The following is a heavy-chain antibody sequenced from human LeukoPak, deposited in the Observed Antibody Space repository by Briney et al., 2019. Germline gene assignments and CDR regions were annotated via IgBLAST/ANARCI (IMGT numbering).Heavy chain of an antibody. CDR3: ARWYSSGWYSDY. V-gene: IGHV3-21*06. Sequence: GGSLRLSCAASGFSFSTYSMIWVRQAPGKGLEWVSSVSGTSEYIYYADSVRGRFTISRDNAKNTVYLQMNSLRAEDTAVYYCARWYSSGWYSDYWGQGALVTVSS. D-gene: IGHD6-19*01. J-gene: IGHJ4*02. CDR2: VSGTSEYI. CDR1: GFSFSTYS.